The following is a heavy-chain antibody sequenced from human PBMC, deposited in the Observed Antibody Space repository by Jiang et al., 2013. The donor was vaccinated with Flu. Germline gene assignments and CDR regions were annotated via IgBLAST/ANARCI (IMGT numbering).Heavy chain of an antibody. J-gene: IGHJ4*02. Sequence: PGGSLRLSCAASGFTFSSYAMSWVRQAPGKGLEWVSALSGSGGSTDYADSVKGRFTISRDNSKNTLYLQMNSLRAEDTAVYYCAIWIGLGSFKYYFDYWGQGTLVTVSS. CDR2: LSGSGGST. D-gene: IGHD3-10*01. V-gene: IGHV3-23*01. CDR3: AIWIGLGSFKYYFDY. CDR1: GFTFSSYA.